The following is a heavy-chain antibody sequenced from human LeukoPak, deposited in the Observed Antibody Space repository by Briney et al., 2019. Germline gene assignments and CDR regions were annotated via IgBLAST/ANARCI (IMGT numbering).Heavy chain of an antibody. CDR2: ISYDGSNK. Sequence: GGSLRLSCAASGFTFSSYAMHWVRQAPGKGLEWVAVISYDGSNKYYADSVKGRFTISRDNSKSTLYLQMNSLRAEDTAVYYCARGGAYSGYDWGQGTLVTVSS. CDR3: ARGGAYSGYD. CDR1: GFTFSSYA. V-gene: IGHV3-30*04. J-gene: IGHJ4*02. D-gene: IGHD5-12*01.